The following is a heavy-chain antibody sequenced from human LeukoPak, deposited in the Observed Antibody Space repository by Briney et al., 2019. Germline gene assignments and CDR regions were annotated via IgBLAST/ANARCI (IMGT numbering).Heavy chain of an antibody. CDR2: VNHSGYT. Sequence: SETLSLTCGVSGVSFRTYYWSWIRQSPEKGLEWIGEVNHSGYTNYNPSLKSRVTISVDTSKNQFSLKLSSVTDADTAVYYCARQLYGSDHWGQGTLVTVSS. CDR1: GVSFRTYY. J-gene: IGHJ4*02. D-gene: IGHD4-17*01. CDR3: ARQLYGSDH. V-gene: IGHV4-34*01.